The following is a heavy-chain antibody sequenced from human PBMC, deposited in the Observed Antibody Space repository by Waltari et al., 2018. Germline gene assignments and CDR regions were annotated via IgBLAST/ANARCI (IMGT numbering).Heavy chain of an antibody. Sequence: QVKLVESGGGVVQPGRSLRLSCAASGFSFSSYGMHWVGQAPGKWLGWVAVLSLHGGNIYYADSVKGRFTISRDNSKNTLYLQMNSLRAEDTAVYYCAKGQYFDWRMDVWGQGTTVTVSS. V-gene: IGHV3-30*18. D-gene: IGHD3-9*01. CDR2: LSLHGGNI. CDR3: AKGQYFDWRMDV. CDR1: GFSFSSYG. J-gene: IGHJ6*02.